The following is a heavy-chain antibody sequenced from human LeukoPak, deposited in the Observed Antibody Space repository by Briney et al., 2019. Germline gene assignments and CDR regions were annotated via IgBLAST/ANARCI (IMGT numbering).Heavy chain of an antibody. CDR1: GFTFNSHN. V-gene: IGHV3-21*01. CDR2: ISSRTTYI. Sequence: KSGGSLRLSCAASGFTFNSHNMNWVRQAPGKGLEWVSSISSRTTYIYYADSVKGRFTISRDNAKSSLFLQMNSLRAEDTAVYYCARDYDYVWGSSHLKDAFDIWGQGTMVTVSS. D-gene: IGHD3-16*01. J-gene: IGHJ3*02. CDR3: ARDYDYVWGSSHLKDAFDI.